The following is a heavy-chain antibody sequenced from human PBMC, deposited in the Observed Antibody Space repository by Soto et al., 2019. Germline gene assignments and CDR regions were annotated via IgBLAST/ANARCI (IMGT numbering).Heavy chain of an antibody. CDR2: INPSGGST. Sequence: QVQLVQSGAEVKKPGASVKVSGKASGYTFTSYYMHWVRQAPGQGLEWMGIINPSGGSTSYAQKFQGRVTMTRDTSTSTVYMELSSLRSEDTAVYYCARDFNYAPSKYYYYYYYMDVWGKGTTVTVSS. CDR3: ARDFNYAPSKYYYYYYYMDV. V-gene: IGHV1-46*03. CDR1: GYTFTSYY. J-gene: IGHJ6*03. D-gene: IGHD4-4*01.